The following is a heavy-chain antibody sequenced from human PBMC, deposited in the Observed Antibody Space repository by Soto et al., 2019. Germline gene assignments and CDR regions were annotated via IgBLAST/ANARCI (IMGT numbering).Heavy chain of an antibody. CDR3: ARESGGATATLDYYYFYMDV. Sequence: AASVKVSCKTSGDSFNDYYIHWVRQAPGQGLEWMGWINPNGGGTKYAQKSQGRVTVTRDTSIRTVYMELSSLRSGDTAVYYCARESGGATATLDYYYFYMDVWGKGTTVTVSS. V-gene: IGHV1-2*02. J-gene: IGHJ6*03. CDR1: GDSFNDYY. D-gene: IGHD5-12*01. CDR2: INPNGGGT.